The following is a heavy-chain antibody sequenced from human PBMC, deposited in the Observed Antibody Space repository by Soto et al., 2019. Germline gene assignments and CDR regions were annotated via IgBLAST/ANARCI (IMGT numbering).Heavy chain of an antibody. Sequence: QVQLVQSGAEVKKPGSSVKVSCKASGGTFSSSAISWVRQAPGQGLEWMVGLLPIFGTANYAQKFQGRVTITADESTSTAYMELSSLRSEDTAVYYCARVLVGAIDYWGQGTLVTVSS. D-gene: IGHD1-26*01. CDR3: ARVLVGAIDY. V-gene: IGHV1-69*01. J-gene: IGHJ4*02. CDR1: GGTFSSSA. CDR2: LLPIFGTA.